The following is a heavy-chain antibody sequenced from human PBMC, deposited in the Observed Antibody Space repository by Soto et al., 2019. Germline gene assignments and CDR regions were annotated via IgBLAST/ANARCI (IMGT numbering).Heavy chain of an antibody. D-gene: IGHD3-10*01. CDR2: INHSGST. CDR3: ARVGVRRYYYGSGSYLIPPGDWFDP. V-gene: IGHV4-34*01. Sequence: QVQLQQWGAGLLKPSETLSLTCAVYGGSFSGYYWSWIRQPPGKGLEWIGEINHSGSTNYNPSLKSRVTISVDTSMNQFSLKLSSVTAADTAVYYCARVGVRRYYYGSGSYLIPPGDWFDPWGQGTLVTVSS. J-gene: IGHJ5*02. CDR1: GGSFSGYY.